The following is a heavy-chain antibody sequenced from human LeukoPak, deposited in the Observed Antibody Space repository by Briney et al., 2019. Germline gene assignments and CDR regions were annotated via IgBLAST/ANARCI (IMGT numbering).Heavy chain of an antibody. CDR3: ARGRYDFWSGPNVFDY. V-gene: IGHV4-34*01. J-gene: IGHJ4*02. Sequence: SETLSLTCAVYGGSFSGYYWSWIRQPPGKGLEWIGQINHSGSTNYNPSLKSRVTISVDTSKNQFSLKLSSVTAADTAVYYCARGRYDFWSGPNVFDYWGQGTLVTVSS. D-gene: IGHD3-3*01. CDR1: GGSFSGYY. CDR2: INHSGST.